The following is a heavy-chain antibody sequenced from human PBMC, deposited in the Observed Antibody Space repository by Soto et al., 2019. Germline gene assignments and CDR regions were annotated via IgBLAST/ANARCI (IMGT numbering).Heavy chain of an antibody. Sequence: SETLSLTCSVSGAALNSGNYYWSWIRQVPGKGLEWIGHIYVTGAVDYNPSLRDRITISQDTSERQFSLNPRLVTAADTAVYYCARLRIATNNYKWFDPWGQGTLVTVSS. J-gene: IGHJ5*02. CDR3: ARLRIATNNYKWFDP. CDR2: IYVTGAV. D-gene: IGHD2-21*01. V-gene: IGHV4-31*03. CDR1: GAALNSGNYY.